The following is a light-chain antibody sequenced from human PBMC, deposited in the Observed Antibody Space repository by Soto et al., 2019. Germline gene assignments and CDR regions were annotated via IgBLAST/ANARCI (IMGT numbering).Light chain of an antibody. CDR1: QDISVY. CDR2: SAS. J-gene: IGKJ5*01. Sequence: DIQMTQSPSSLSASVGDRVTITCRASQDISVYLSWYQQKPGKVPKLLIYSASTLQSGVPSRFSGSGSGTDFTLTISSLQPEDVATSYCQKFNTAPLTFGHGTRLEIK. CDR3: QKFNTAPLT. V-gene: IGKV1-27*01.